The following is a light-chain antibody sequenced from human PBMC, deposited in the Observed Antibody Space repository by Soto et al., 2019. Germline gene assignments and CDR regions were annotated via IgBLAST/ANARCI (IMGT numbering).Light chain of an antibody. V-gene: IGLV2-14*01. Sequence: QSVLTQPASVSGSPEQSITISCTGTSGDVGGYNYVSWYQQHPGKAPKLMIYEVSNRPSGVSNRFSGSKSGNTASLTVSGLQAEDEANYYCSSYAGGNNWVFGGGTKLTVL. CDR2: EVS. CDR3: SSYAGGNNWV. J-gene: IGLJ3*02. CDR1: SGDVGGYNY.